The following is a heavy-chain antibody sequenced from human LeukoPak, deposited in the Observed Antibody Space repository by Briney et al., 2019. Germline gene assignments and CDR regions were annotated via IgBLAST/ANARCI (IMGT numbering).Heavy chain of an antibody. CDR3: ARDGGFRGVVVIPTDY. J-gene: IGHJ4*02. CDR1: GYTFTYRY. D-gene: IGHD3-22*01. CDR2: LTPFNGNT. Sequence: GASVKVSCKASGYTFTYRYLHWVRQAPGQALEWMGWLTPFNGNTNYAQKFQDRVTITRDKSINTAYMELSSLISEDTAVYYCARDGGFRGVVVIPTDYWGQGTLVTVSS. V-gene: IGHV1-45*02.